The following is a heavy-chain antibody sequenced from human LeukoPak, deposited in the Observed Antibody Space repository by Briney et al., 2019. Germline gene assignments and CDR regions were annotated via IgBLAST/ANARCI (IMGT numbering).Heavy chain of an antibody. V-gene: IGHV3-53*01. CDR1: GFTVSSNY. CDR2: IYSGGST. Sequence: GGSLRLSCAASGFTVSSNYMSWVRQAPGKGLEGVSVIYSGGSTYYADSVKGRFTISRDNSKNTLHLQMNSLRAEDTAVYYCARDGRMLMGSFYYYSCMDVWGKGTTVTVS. D-gene: IGHD3-16*01. J-gene: IGHJ6*03. CDR3: ARDGRMLMGSFYYYSCMDV.